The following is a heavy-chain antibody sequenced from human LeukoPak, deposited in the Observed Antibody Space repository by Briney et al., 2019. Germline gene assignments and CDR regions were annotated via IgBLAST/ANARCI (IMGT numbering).Heavy chain of an antibody. V-gene: IGHV3-23*01. J-gene: IGHJ5*02. D-gene: IGHD2-2*01. CDR3: AKDGGRSSTSFGVWFDP. CDR2: ISGSGGST. CDR1: GFTLSSYA. Sequence: GGSLRLSCAASGFTLSSYAMSWVRQAPGKGLEWVSAISGSGGSTYYADSVKGRFTISRDNSKNTLYLQMNSLRAEDTAVYYCAKDGGRSSTSFGVWFDPWGQGTLVTVSS.